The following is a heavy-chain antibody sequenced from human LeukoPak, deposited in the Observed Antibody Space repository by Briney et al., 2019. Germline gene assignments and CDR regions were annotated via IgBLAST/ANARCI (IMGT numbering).Heavy chain of an antibody. CDR1: GGTFSSYA. J-gene: IGHJ3*02. D-gene: IGHD3-10*01. CDR2: IIPIFGTA. V-gene: IGHV1-69*13. CDR3: ASWLRGVIGAFDI. Sequence: SVKVSCKASGGTFSSYAISWVRQAPGQGLEWMGGIIPIFGTANYAQKFQGRVTITADESTSTAYMELRSLRSDDTAVYYCASWLRGVIGAFDIWGQGTMVTVSS.